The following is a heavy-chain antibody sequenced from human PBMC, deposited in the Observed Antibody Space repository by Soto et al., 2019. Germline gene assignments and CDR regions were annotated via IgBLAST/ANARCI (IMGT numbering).Heavy chain of an antibody. D-gene: IGHD6-6*01. J-gene: IGHJ4*02. Sequence: SETLSLTCPVSGCSISSYYWSWIRQPPGKGLEWIGYIYYSGSTNYNPSLKSRVTISVDTSKNQFSLKLSSVTAADTAVYYCAREYSSSSSFDYWGQGTLVTVSS. V-gene: IGHV4-59*01. CDR1: GCSISSYY. CDR3: AREYSSSSSFDY. CDR2: IYYSGST.